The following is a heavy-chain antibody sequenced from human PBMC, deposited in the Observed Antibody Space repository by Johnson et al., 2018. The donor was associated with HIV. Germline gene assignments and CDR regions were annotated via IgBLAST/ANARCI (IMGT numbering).Heavy chain of an antibody. D-gene: IGHD3-16*02. V-gene: IGHV3-74*01. CDR1: GFDFSSSW. CDR2: VTWNGGST. Sequence: VQLVESGGGLVQPGGSLRLSCAASGFDFSSSWMHWVRPAPGKGLEWVSGVTWNGGSTRYADSVNGRFTIPRDKAKNSLYLHMNSLRAEDTAVYYFARARYDYVWGSYRFDAFDIWGQGTMVTVSS. J-gene: IGHJ3*02. CDR3: ARARYDYVWGSYRFDAFDI.